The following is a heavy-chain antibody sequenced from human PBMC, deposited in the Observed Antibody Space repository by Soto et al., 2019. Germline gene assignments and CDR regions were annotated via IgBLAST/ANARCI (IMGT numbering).Heavy chain of an antibody. Sequence: QVQLVQSGAEVKKPGASVKVSCKASGYTFSTYGFSWVRQAPGQGLEWMGWIGAYNGDTNYAQNFQGRVTMTTDTSTTTSYIELRSVRSADTAVYFCARDWKGAECFDPWGQGTLVTVSS. CDR1: GYTFSTYG. J-gene: IGHJ5*02. CDR2: IGAYNGDT. V-gene: IGHV1-18*01. D-gene: IGHD1-1*01. CDR3: ARDWKGAECFDP.